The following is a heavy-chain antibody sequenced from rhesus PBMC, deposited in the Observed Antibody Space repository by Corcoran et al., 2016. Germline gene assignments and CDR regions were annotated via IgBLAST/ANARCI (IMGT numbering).Heavy chain of an antibody. CDR3: VKSDKGLVS. Sequence: QVQLQESGPGLVKPSETLSLTCAVSGASISTYWWSWIRQPPGKGLEGIGELDGNSDTTYYHPSLKSRVTISKDASKDPFSRKLNSVTAADTAVFYCVKSDKGLVSWGQGVVVTVSS. J-gene: IGHJ6*01. CDR1: GASISTYW. CDR2: LDGNSDTT. V-gene: IGHV4-80*01.